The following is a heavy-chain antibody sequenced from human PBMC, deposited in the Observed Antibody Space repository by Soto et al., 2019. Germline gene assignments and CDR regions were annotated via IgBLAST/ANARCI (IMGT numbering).Heavy chain of an antibody. V-gene: IGHV1-69*01. CDR1: GGTFSIYT. CDR2: SA. CDR3: AREGPPAIAWFDP. Sequence: QVQLVQSGAEVKKPGSSVKVSCKASGGTFSIYTISWVRQAPGQGLEWMGGSANSAQKFQGRLTVTADESTSTVYLELGSLTSEDTAVYYCAREGPPAIAWFDPWGQGTLVSVSS. J-gene: IGHJ5*02. D-gene: IGHD2-21*01.